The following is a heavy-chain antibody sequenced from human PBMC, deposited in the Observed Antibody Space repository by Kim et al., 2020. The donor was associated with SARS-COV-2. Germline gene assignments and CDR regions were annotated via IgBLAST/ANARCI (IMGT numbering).Heavy chain of an antibody. CDR2: IYRGGST. CDR3: ARGPYRAGADAWDV. V-gene: IGHV3-66*02. CDR1: GFNVISNY. Sequence: GGSLRLSCAVSGFNVISNYMSWVRQAPGKGLEWVSVIYRGGSTYYADSVKGRFTISRDDSKKTPYLQMNSLTPEDTAVYYGARGPYRAGADAWDVWGQGTMVTVSS. D-gene: IGHD3-16*01. J-gene: IGHJ3*01.